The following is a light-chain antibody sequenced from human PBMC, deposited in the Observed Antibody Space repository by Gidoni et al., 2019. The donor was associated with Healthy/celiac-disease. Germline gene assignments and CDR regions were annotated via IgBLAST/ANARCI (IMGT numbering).Light chain of an antibody. CDR2: GAS. CDR3: QQYGSSWWT. CDR1: QSVSSSY. V-gene: IGKV3-20*01. Sequence: EIVLTQSPGTLSLSPGERATLSCRASQSVSSSYLAWYQQNPGQAPRLLIYGASSRATGIPDRFSGSGSGTDFTLTISRLEPEDFAVYYCQQYGSSWWTFVQGTKVEIK. J-gene: IGKJ1*01.